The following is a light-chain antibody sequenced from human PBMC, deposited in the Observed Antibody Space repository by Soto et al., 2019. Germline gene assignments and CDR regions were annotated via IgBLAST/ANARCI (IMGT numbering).Light chain of an antibody. Sequence: DIPMTQSPSILSASGLEGVNLXPRSSQSISIWLAWYQQKPGKAPKLLIFDVSTLESGVPSRFSGSRSGAEFTLTISSLQPDDFATYFCQHYHSYSPLTFGGGTKVDI. V-gene: IGKV1-5*01. CDR3: QHYHSYSPLT. CDR1: QSISIW. J-gene: IGKJ4*01. CDR2: DVS.